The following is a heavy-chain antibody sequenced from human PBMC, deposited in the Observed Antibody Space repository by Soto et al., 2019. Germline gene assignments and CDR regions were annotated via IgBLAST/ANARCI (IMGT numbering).Heavy chain of an antibody. J-gene: IGHJ6*03. V-gene: IGHV3-23*01. CDR3: AKEFGGYDNYYYYYYMDV. Sequence: EVQLLESGGGLVQPGGSLRLSCAASGFTFSSYAMSWVRQAPGKGLEWVSAISGSGGSTYYADSVKGRFTISRDNSKNTLYLQMNSLRAEDTAVYYCAKEFGGYDNYYYYYYMDVWGKGTTATVSS. CDR1: GFTFSSYA. D-gene: IGHD5-12*01. CDR2: ISGSGGST.